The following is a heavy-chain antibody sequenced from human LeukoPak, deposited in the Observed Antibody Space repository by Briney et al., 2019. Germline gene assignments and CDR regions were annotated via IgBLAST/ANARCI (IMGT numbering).Heavy chain of an antibody. CDR3: AREGTMVRGVTYYYYMDV. Sequence: PSETLSLTCTVSGGSITSSSYYWSWIRQPAGKGLEWIGRIYTSGSTNYNPSLKSRVTISVDTSKNQFSLKLSSVTAADTAVYYCAREGTMVRGVTYYYYMDVWGKGTTVTISS. D-gene: IGHD3-10*01. CDR1: GGSITSSSYY. V-gene: IGHV4-61*02. J-gene: IGHJ6*03. CDR2: IYTSGST.